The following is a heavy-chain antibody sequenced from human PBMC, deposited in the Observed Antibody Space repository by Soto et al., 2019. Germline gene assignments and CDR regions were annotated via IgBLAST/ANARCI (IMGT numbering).Heavy chain of an antibody. D-gene: IGHD6-19*01. CDR3: AKVGAVAEVAEYFQR. J-gene: IGHJ1*01. V-gene: IGHV3-23*01. CDR1: GFTFSSYA. CDR2: ISGSGGNT. Sequence: GALRLSCAAPGFTFSSYAMSWVRQAPGKGLEWVSAISGSGGNTYYADSVKGRFTISRDNSKNTLYLQMNSLRADDTALYYCAKVGAVAEVAEYFQRWGQGTLVTV.